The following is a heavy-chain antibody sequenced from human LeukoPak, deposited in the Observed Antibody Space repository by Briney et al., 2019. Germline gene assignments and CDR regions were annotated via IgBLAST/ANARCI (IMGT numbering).Heavy chain of an antibody. CDR2: IRSKAYGGTT. CDR1: GFTFGDYA. CDR3: TRDTESTSKIDI. Sequence: GGSLRLSCTASGFTFGDYAMSWVRQAPGKGLEWVGFIRSKAYGGTTEYAASVKGRFTISRDDSKSIAYLQMNSLKTEDTAVYYCTRDTESTSKIDIWGQGTMVTVSS. V-gene: IGHV3-49*04. D-gene: IGHD2-2*01. J-gene: IGHJ3*02.